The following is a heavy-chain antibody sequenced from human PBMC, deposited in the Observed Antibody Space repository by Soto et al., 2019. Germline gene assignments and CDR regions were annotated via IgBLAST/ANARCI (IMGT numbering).Heavy chain of an antibody. Sequence: EVQLVESGGGLVQPGGSLRLSCAASGFTFSSYSMNWVRQAPGKGLEWVSYISSSSSTIYYADSVKGRFTISRDNAKXXXYLXXXXLXAXXXXXXYXAREGGDLNWFDPWGQGTLVTVSS. CDR3: AREGGDLNWFDP. CDR1: GFTFSSYS. D-gene: IGHD4-17*01. V-gene: IGHV3-48*01. J-gene: IGHJ5*02. CDR2: ISSSSSTI.